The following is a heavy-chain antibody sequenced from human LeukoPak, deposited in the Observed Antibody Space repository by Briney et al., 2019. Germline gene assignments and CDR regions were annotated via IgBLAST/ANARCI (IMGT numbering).Heavy chain of an antibody. D-gene: IGHD3-10*01. J-gene: IGHJ5*02. Sequence: ESGGSLRLSCAASGFIFRNYWMSWVRQAPGKGLEWVANIKEDGSEKYYVESVKGRFTISRDNAKNSLYLQMSSLRAEDTAVYYRARGHIIRGRLDPWGQGTLVTVSS. V-gene: IGHV3-7*01. CDR3: ARGHIIRGRLDP. CDR2: IKEDGSEK. CDR1: GFIFRNYW.